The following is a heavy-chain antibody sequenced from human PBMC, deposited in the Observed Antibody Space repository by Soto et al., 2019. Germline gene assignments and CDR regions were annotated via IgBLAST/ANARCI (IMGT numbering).Heavy chain of an antibody. D-gene: IGHD6-13*01. V-gene: IGHV3-33*06. CDR2: IWYDGNNK. Sequence: PGGSQSLSCAASRFTFSSYGMHWVRQAPGKGLEWVAVIWYDGNNKYYADSVKGRFTISRDNSKNTLYLQMNSLRVEDTAVYYCAKDPPSERMQPDYGMDVWGQGTTVTVSS. CDR3: AKDPPSERMQPDYGMDV. CDR1: RFTFSSYG. J-gene: IGHJ6*02.